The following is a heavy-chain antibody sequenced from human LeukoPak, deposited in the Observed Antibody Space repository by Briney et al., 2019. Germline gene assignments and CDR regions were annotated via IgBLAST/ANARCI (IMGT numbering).Heavy chain of an antibody. CDR3: AGSHIRGALGY. CDR1: GFTFRTYA. J-gene: IGHJ4*02. Sequence: AGGSLRLSCTGSGFTFRTYAFSWVRQAPGKGLEWVSATGSNGVTYYADSVMGRFTISRDNSRNTLYLQLNSLRAEDTAVYYCAGSHIRGALGYWGQGTLVAVSS. V-gene: IGHV3-23*01. D-gene: IGHD3-10*01. CDR2: TGSNGVT.